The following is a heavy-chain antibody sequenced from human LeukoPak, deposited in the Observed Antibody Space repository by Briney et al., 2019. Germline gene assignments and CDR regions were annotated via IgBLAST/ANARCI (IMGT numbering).Heavy chain of an antibody. CDR3: ARDGSPPYIAAGGGTYMDV. D-gene: IGHD6-13*01. J-gene: IGHJ6*03. CDR1: GFTFSSYA. Sequence: PGGCLRLSCAASGFTFSSYAMHWVRQAPGKGLEYVSAVSSNRGSTYYANSVKGRFSISRDNSKNTLYLQMGSLGSEDMAVYYCARDGSPPYIAAGGGTYMDVWGKGTTVTVSS. V-gene: IGHV3-64*01. CDR2: VSSNRGST.